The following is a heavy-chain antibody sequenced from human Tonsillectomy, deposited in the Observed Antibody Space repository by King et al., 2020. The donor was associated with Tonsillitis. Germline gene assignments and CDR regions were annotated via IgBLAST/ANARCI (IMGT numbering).Heavy chain of an antibody. CDR2: ISYDGSNK. J-gene: IGHJ6*02. Sequence: VQLVESGGGVVQPGRSLRLSCAASGFTFSSYGMHWVRQAPGKGLEWVAVISYDGSNKYYADSVKGRFTISRDNSKNTLYLQMNSLRAEDTAVYDCPKTQLAGFSGYSSPAATTHPYYYGMDVWGQGTTVTVSS. D-gene: IGHD3-22*01. CDR3: PKTQLAGFSGYSSPAATTHPYYYGMDV. CDR1: GFTFSSYG. V-gene: IGHV3-30*18.